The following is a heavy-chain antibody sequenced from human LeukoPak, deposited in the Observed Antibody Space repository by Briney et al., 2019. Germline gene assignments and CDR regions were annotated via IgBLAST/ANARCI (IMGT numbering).Heavy chain of an antibody. CDR2: ISGSGGST. J-gene: IGHJ4*02. CDR3: AKAPTYYYGSGSYSVLDY. V-gene: IGHV3-23*01. D-gene: IGHD3-10*01. Sequence: PGGSLRLSCAASGFTFSSYGMSWVRQAPGKGLEWVSAISGSGGSTYYADSVKGRFTISRDNSKNTLYLQMSSLRAEDTAVYYCAKAPTYYYGSGSYSVLDYWGQGTLVTVSS. CDR1: GFTFSSYG.